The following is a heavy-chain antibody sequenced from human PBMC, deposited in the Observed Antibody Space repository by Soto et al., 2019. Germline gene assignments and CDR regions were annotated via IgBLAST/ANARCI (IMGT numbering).Heavy chain of an antibody. CDR2: IIPILGIA. D-gene: IGHD5-12*01. Sequence: SVKVSCKASGGTFSSYTISWVRQAPGQGLEWMGRIIPILGIANYAQKFQGRVTITADKSTSTAYMELSSLRSEDTAVYYCARLYSGYDLRGAYWGQGTLVTVSS. CDR1: GGTFSSYT. J-gene: IGHJ4*02. CDR3: ARLYSGYDLRGAY. V-gene: IGHV1-69*02.